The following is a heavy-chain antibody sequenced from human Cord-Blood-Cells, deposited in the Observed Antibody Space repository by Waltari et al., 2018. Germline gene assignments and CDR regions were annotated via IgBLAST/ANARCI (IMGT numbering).Heavy chain of an antibody. CDR2: ISGNCGST. D-gene: IGHD6-13*01. Sequence: EVQLLESGGGLVQPGGSLRLSCAGSGFTFSSYAMSWVRPARGKGREGVSAISGNCGSTYYADSGKGRFTISRDNSKNTLYLQMNSLRAEDTAVYYCAKDRAINERAYSSSWQGDYWGQGTLVTVSS. J-gene: IGHJ4*02. V-gene: IGHV3-23*01. CDR3: AKDRAINERAYSSSWQGDY. CDR1: GFTFSSYA.